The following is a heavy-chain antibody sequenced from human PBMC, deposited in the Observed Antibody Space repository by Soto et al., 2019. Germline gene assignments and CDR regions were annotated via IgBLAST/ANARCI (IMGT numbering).Heavy chain of an antibody. Sequence: LRLSCEASGFTFSGYWMSWVRQAPGKGLEWVADIKHDGSVQYYVDSVKGRFTISRDNAKKLLYLQMNGLRAEDTALYYCASATYSNAWYRFDLWGQGTLVTVSS. CDR2: IKHDGSVQ. J-gene: IGHJ4*02. D-gene: IGHD6-19*01. CDR3: ASATYSNAWYRFDL. V-gene: IGHV3-7*03. CDR1: GFTFSGYW.